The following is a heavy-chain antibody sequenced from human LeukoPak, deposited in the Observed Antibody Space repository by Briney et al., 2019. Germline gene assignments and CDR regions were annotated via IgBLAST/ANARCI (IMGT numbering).Heavy chain of an antibody. CDR2: IKAKAHGGTI. D-gene: IGHD1-26*01. CDR1: GFTFRTYW. V-gene: IGHV3-15*01. J-gene: IGHJ4*02. Sequence: KAGGSLRLSCTASGFTFRTYWMAWVRQAPGKGLEWVGRIKAKAHGGTIEYAAPVKGRFTISRDDSKNTLYLQMNSLKTEDTAVYYCTTDGVGVEGATYDNWGQGTLVSVSS. CDR3: TTDGVGVEGATYDN.